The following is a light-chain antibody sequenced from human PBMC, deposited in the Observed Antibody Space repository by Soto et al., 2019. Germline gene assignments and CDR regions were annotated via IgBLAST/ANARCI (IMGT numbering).Light chain of an antibody. CDR1: SSEVGCYNY. J-gene: IGLJ1*01. CDR2: DVS. CDR3: SSYTTSNTRQIV. Sequence: QCVLTQPASVSGSPGQSIAISCTGTSSEVGCYNYVSWYQHHPGKAPKLMIYDVSNRPSGVSNRFSGSKSGNTASLTISGLQPEDEADYYCSSYTTSNTRQIVFGTGTKVTVL. V-gene: IGLV2-14*03.